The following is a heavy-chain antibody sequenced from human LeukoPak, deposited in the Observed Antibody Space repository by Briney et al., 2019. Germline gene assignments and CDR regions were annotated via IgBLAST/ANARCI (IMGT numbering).Heavy chain of an antibody. Sequence: GASVKVSCKXSGYTFTSYGISWVRQSPGQGLEWMGWISAYNGNTNYAQKLQGRVTMTTDTSTSTAYMELRSLRSDDTAVYYCARDRVSWFGELSIPFDYWGQGTLVTVSS. CDR2: ISAYNGNT. CDR1: GYTFTSYG. CDR3: ARDRVSWFGELSIPFDY. V-gene: IGHV1-18*01. D-gene: IGHD3-10*01. J-gene: IGHJ4*02.